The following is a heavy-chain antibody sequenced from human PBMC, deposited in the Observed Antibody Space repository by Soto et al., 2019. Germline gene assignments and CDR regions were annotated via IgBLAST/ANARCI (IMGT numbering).Heavy chain of an antibody. CDR1: GFTFSSYA. V-gene: IGHV3-30-3*01. CDR2: ISYDGSNK. Sequence: GGSLRLSCAASGFTFSSYAMHWVRQAPGKGLEWVAVISYDGSNKYYADSVKGRFTISRDNSKNTLYLQMNSLRAEDTAVYYCASEVIYCSGGSCAYAFDIWGQGTMVTVSS. J-gene: IGHJ3*02. CDR3: ASEVIYCSGGSCAYAFDI. D-gene: IGHD2-15*01.